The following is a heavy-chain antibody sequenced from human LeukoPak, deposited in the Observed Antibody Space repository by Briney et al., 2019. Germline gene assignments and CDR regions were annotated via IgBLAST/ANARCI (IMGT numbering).Heavy chain of an antibody. Sequence: GGSLRLSCAASGFNFSSYSMNWVRQAPGKGLEWVSSISSSSSYIYYSDSVKGRFTISRDNAKKSLYLQMNSLRAEDTAIYYCARDSDVHCSGGSCTNFDYWGQGTLVTVSS. V-gene: IGHV3-21*01. CDR1: GFNFSSYS. CDR2: ISSSSSYI. CDR3: ARDSDVHCSGGSCTNFDY. D-gene: IGHD2-15*01. J-gene: IGHJ4*02.